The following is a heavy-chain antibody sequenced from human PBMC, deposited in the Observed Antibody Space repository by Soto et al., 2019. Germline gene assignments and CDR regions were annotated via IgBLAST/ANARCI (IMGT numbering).Heavy chain of an antibody. CDR3: ARGRYSSSLRWFDP. D-gene: IGHD6-13*01. CDR2: MNPNSGNT. V-gene: IGHV1-8*02. CDR1: GYTFTSYY. J-gene: IGHJ5*02. Sequence: GASVKVSCKASGYTFTSYYMHWVRQAPGQGLEWMGWMNPNSGNTGYAQKFQGRVTMTRNTSISTAYMELSSLRSEDTAVYYCARGRYSSSLRWFDPWGQGTLVTVSS.